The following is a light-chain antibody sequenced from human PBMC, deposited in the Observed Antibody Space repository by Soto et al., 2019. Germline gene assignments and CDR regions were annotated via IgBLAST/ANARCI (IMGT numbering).Light chain of an antibody. V-gene: IGLV2-18*01. CDR3: GLYTIAETVV. CDR1: KEVASYNR. J-gene: IGLJ2*01. Sequence: QSALTQPPSVSGSPGQSVTISCTGTKEVASYNRVSWYQQTPGTSPKLLIYDVTKRASGISDRFSGSKSGKTASLTISGLHTDDEGDYYCGLYTIAETVVLGGGTKLTVL. CDR2: DVT.